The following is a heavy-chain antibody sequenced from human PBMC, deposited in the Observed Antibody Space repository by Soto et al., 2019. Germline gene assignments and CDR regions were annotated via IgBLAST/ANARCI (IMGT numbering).Heavy chain of an antibody. CDR2: IYYSGST. CDR1: GGSISSYY. Sequence: SETLSLTCTVSGGSISSYYWSWIRQPPGKGLEWIGYIYYSGSTNYNPSLESRVTISVDTSKNQFSLKLSSVTAADTAVYYCARDRVNWFDPWGQGTLVTVSS. CDR3: ARDRVNWFDP. V-gene: IGHV4-59*01. J-gene: IGHJ5*02. D-gene: IGHD6-6*01.